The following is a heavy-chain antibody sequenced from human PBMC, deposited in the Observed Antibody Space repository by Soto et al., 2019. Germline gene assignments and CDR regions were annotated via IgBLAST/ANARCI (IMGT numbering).Heavy chain of an antibody. CDR3: ARHPGYCGGSSGYRNYTMAF. J-gene: IGHJ6*02. D-gene: IGHD2-21*01. V-gene: IGHV4-39*01. CDR1: GGSISSSSYS. CDR2: IYYGGNT. Sequence: SETLSLTCIVSGGSISSSSYSWAWIRQPPGKGLEWIGTIYYGGNTYYNPSLKSRVTISVDTSKNQFSLELSSVTAADTAVYSFARHPGYCGGSSGYRNYTMAFWGQGPTVTASS.